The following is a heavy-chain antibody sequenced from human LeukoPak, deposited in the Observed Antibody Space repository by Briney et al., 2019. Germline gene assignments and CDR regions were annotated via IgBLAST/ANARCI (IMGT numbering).Heavy chain of an antibody. CDR2: INPNNGGT. CDR1: GYTFTGYY. J-gene: IGHJ6*03. CDR3: ARDRGYCSSTSCYWYYYYYYMDV. D-gene: IGHD2-2*01. V-gene: IGHV1-2*02. Sequence: EASVKVSCKASGYTFTGYYMHWVRQAPGQGLEWMGWINPNNGGTNYAQKFQGRVTMTRDTSISTAYMELSRLRSDDTAVYYCARDRGYCSSTSCYWYYYYYYMDVWGKGTTVTISS.